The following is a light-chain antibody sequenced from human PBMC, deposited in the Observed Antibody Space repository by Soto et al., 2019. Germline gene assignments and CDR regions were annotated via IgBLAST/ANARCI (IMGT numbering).Light chain of an antibody. Sequence: EIVLTQSPATLSLSPGERATLSCRASQSVSSYLAWYQQKPGQAPRLLISDASNRATGIPARFSGSGSGTDFTLTISSLEPEEFAVYYCQQRTNWPPIFGPGTKVDIK. J-gene: IGKJ3*01. V-gene: IGKV3-11*01. CDR3: QQRTNWPPI. CDR1: QSVSSY. CDR2: DAS.